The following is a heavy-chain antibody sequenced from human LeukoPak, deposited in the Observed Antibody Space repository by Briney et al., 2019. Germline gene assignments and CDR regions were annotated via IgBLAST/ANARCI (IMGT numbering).Heavy chain of an antibody. D-gene: IGHD3-3*01. CDR3: ASTIFGVDLIDY. CDR1: GGSISSGSYY. CDR2: IYTSGST. Sequence: PSQTLSLTCTVSGGSISSGSYYWSWIRQPAGKGLEWIGRIYTSGSTNYNPSLKSRVTISVDTSKNQFSLKLSSVTAADTVVYYCASTIFGVDLIDYWGQGTLVTVSS. V-gene: IGHV4-61*02. J-gene: IGHJ4*02.